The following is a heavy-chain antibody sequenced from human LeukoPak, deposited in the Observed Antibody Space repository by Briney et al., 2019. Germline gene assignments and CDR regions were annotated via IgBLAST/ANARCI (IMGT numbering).Heavy chain of an antibody. V-gene: IGHV4-39*01. CDR1: GGSISSGGYY. CDR3: ARISGGPYYYYYYMDV. CDR2: IYYSGST. J-gene: IGHJ6*03. Sequence: SETLSLTCTVSGGSISSGGYYWGWIRQPPGKGLEWIGSIYYSGSTYYNPSLKSRVTISVDTSKNQFSLKLSSVTAADTAVYYCARISGGPYYYYYYMDVWGKGTTVTVSS.